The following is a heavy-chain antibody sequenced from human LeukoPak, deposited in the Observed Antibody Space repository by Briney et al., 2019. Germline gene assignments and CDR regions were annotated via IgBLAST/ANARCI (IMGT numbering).Heavy chain of an antibody. Sequence: PSETLSLTCTVSGGSISSGGYYWSWIRQHPGKGLEWIGCIYYSGSTYYNPSLKSRVTISLDTSKNQFSLKLSSVTAADTAVYYCARHRSGWYAWGQGTLVTVSS. CDR1: GGSISSGGYY. CDR3: ARHRSGWYA. J-gene: IGHJ5*02. CDR2: IYYSGST. D-gene: IGHD6-19*01. V-gene: IGHV4-31*03.